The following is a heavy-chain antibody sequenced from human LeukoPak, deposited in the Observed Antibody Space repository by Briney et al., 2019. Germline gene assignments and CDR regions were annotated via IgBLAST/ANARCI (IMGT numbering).Heavy chain of an antibody. Sequence: ASVKLSCKASGYTFTSSGISWVRQAPGHGLEWMGWISAYNGNTNYAQKLQGRVTMTTDTSTSTAYMELRSLRSDDTAVYYCARETAAANWFDPWGQGTLVTVSS. CDR1: GYTFTSSG. CDR3: ARETAAANWFDP. J-gene: IGHJ5*02. CDR2: ISAYNGNT. V-gene: IGHV1-18*01. D-gene: IGHD6-13*01.